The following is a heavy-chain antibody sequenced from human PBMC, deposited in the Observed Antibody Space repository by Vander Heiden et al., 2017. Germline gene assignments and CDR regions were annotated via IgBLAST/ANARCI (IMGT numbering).Heavy chain of an antibody. D-gene: IGHD6-6*01. J-gene: IGHJ4*02. Sequence: QVQLVESGGGVVQPGRSLRLSCAASGFTFSSEGMDWVRQAPGKGLEWVAVISYDGSNKYYADSVKGRFTISRDNSKNTLYLQMNSLRAEDTAVYYCAKDAISSSSLLDYWGQGTLVTVSS. CDR2: ISYDGSNK. V-gene: IGHV3-30*18. CDR3: AKDAISSSSLLDY. CDR1: GFTFSSEG.